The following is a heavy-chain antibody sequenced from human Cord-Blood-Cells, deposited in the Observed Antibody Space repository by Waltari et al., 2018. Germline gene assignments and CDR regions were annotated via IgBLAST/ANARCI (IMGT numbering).Heavy chain of an antibody. Sequence: LSCAASGFTFSSYAMSWVRQAPGKGLERVSAISGSGGSTYYADSVKGRFTISRDNSKNTLYLQMNSLRAEDTAVYYCAKDASNWGITGYFDLWGRGTLVTVSS. CDR1: GFTFSSYA. CDR3: AKDASNWGITGYFDL. D-gene: IGHD7-27*01. J-gene: IGHJ2*01. V-gene: IGHV3-23*01. CDR2: ISGSGGST.